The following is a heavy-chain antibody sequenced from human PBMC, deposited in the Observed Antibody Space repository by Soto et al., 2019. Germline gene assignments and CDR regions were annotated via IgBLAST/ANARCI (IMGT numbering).Heavy chain of an antibody. J-gene: IGHJ6*02. CDR1: GYTFTSYG. CDR3: ARAGYSSSWLTPGENYYYYYGMDV. V-gene: IGHV1-18*01. CDR2: ISAYSGNT. Sequence: GASVKVSCKASGYTFTSYGISWVRQAPGQGLEWMGWISAYSGNTNYAQKLQGRVTMTTDTSTSTAYMELRSLRSDDTAVYYCARAGYSSSWLTPGENYYYYYGMDVWGQGTTVTVSS. D-gene: IGHD6-13*01.